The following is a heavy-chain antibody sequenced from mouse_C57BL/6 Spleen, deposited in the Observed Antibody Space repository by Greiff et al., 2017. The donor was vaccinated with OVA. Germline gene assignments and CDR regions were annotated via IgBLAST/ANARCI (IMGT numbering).Heavy chain of an antibody. D-gene: IGHD2-3*01. J-gene: IGHJ2*01. CDR3: ARFDGYYLDD. Sequence: QVQLQQSGPELVKPGASVKISCKASGYAFSSSWMNWVKQRPGKGLEWIGRIDPGDGDTNYNGKFKGKATLTADKSSSTAYMQLSSLTSDDSAVYFCARFDGYYLDDWGKGTTLTVSS. CDR1: GYAFSSSW. V-gene: IGHV1-82*01. CDR2: IDPGDGDT.